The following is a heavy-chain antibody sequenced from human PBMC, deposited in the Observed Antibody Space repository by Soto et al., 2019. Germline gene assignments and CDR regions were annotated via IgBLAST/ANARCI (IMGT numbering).Heavy chain of an antibody. CDR1: GGSVSSSSYY. CDR3: AGVLIAARPSSPFDY. CDR2: VNHSGST. V-gene: IGHV4-39*01. D-gene: IGHD6-6*01. Sequence: PSETLSLTCTVSGGSVSSSSYYWGWVRQPPGKGLEWIGSVNHSGSTYYNPSLESRVTISVDTSKNQFSLKLSSVTAADTAVYYCAGVLIAARPSSPFDYWGQGTLVTVSS. J-gene: IGHJ4*02.